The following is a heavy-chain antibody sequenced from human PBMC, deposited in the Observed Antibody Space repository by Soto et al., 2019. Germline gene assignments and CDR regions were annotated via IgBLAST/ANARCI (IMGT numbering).Heavy chain of an antibody. J-gene: IGHJ5*02. CDR2: MNPNSGNT. V-gene: IGHV1-8*01. CDR1: GYTFTSYD. Sequence: QVQLVQSGAEVKKPGASVKVSCKASGYTFTSYDINWVRQATGQGLEWMGWMNPNSGNTGYAQKCQGTVTMTRNNPISTAYMELSSLRSEGTAVYYCARAKYGGNSDWFDPWGQGTLVTVSS. D-gene: IGHD2-21*02. CDR3: ARAKYGGNSDWFDP.